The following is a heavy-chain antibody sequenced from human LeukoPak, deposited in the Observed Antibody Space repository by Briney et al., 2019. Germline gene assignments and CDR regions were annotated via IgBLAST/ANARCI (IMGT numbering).Heavy chain of an antibody. CDR1: GGSISNYY. D-gene: IGHD6-13*01. CDR3: ARCIAAAGIRVYYFDY. CDR2: IYYSGST. V-gene: IGHV4-59*01. Sequence: SETLSLTCTVSGGSISNYYWSWIRQPPGKGLEWIGYIYYSGSTNYNPSLKSRVTISVDTSKNQFSLKLSSVTAADTAVYYCARCIAAAGIRVYYFDYWGQGTLVTVSS. J-gene: IGHJ4*02.